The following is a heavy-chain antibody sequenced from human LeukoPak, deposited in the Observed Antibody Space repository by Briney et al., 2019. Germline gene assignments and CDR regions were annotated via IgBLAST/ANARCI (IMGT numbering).Heavy chain of an antibody. J-gene: IGHJ4*02. CDR1: GYSISSGYY. V-gene: IGHV4-38-2*02. Sequence: SETLSLTCTVSGYSISSGYYWGWIRQPPGKGLEWIGEINHSGSTNYNPSLKSRVTISVDTPKNQFSLVLTSVTAADTAMYYCARGGRYCSGGSCYLDYWGQGTLVTVSS. CDR3: ARGGRYCSGGSCYLDY. CDR2: INHSGST. D-gene: IGHD2-15*01.